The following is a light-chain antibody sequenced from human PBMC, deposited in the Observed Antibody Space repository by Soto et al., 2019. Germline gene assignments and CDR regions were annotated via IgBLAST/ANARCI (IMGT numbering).Light chain of an antibody. J-gene: IGLJ1*01. Sequence: QSVLTQPPSASGTPGQRVTISCSGSSSNIGINTVNWYQQLPGTAPKLLIYSNNQRPSGVPDRFSGSKSGTSASLAISGLQYEDESDYYCAAWDDTLKRYVFGTGTKVTVL. CDR2: SNN. CDR3: AAWDDTLKRYV. V-gene: IGLV1-44*01. CDR1: SSNIGINT.